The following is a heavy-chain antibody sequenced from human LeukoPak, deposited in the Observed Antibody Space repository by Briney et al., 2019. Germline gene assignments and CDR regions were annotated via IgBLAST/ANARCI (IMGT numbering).Heavy chain of an antibody. D-gene: IGHD5-24*01. Sequence: SETLSLTCAVHGGSFSGYYWSWIRQPPGKGLEWIGEINHSGSTNYNPSLKSRVTISVDTSKNQFSLKLSSVTAADTAVYYCARRHSRDGYNFFDYWGQGTLVTVSS. CDR1: GGSFSGYY. CDR2: INHSGST. V-gene: IGHV4-34*01. CDR3: ARRHSRDGYNFFDY. J-gene: IGHJ4*02.